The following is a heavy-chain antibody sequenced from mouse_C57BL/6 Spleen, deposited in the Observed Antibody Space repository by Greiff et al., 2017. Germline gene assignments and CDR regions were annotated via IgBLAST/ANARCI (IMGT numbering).Heavy chain of an antibody. Sequence: VQLQQSGPELVKPGASVKISCKASGYTFTDYYMNWVKQSHGKSLEWIGDINPNNGGTSYNQKFKGKATLTVDKSSSTAYMGLRSLTSEDSAVYNCARSGGSSFDYWGQGTTLTVSS. D-gene: IGHD1-1*01. CDR2: INPNNGGT. CDR3: ARSGGSSFDY. J-gene: IGHJ2*01. V-gene: IGHV1-26*01. CDR1: GYTFTDYY.